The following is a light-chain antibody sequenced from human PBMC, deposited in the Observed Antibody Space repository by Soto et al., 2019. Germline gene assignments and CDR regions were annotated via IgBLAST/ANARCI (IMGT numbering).Light chain of an antibody. CDR1: QGISNY. CDR3: LLHNSYPPT. CDR2: GAS. Sequence: IQMNKSPSAMSAYVGDRGTITCRASQGISNYLAWFQQKPGKVPKRLIYGASSLQSGVPSRFSGTGSGTEITLTVSSLQPEDFATYYCLLHNSYPPTSGQGTRLEIK. V-gene: IGKV1-17*03. J-gene: IGKJ5*01.